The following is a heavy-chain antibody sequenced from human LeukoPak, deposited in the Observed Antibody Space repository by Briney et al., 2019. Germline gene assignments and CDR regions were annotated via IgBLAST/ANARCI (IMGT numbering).Heavy chain of an antibody. CDR1: GGSISSGDYY. V-gene: IGHV4-30-4*01. D-gene: IGHD3-16*01. CDR3: ARAPWGDYVDY. CDR2: IYYSGST. Sequence: SQTLSLTCTVSGGSISSGDYYWSWIRQPPGKGLEWIGYIYYSGSTYYNPSLKSRVTISVDTSKNQFSLKLSSVTAADTAVYYCARAPWGDYVDYWGQGTLVPVSS. J-gene: IGHJ4*02.